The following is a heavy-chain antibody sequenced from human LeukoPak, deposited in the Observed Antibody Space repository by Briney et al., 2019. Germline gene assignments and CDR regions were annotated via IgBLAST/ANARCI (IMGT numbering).Heavy chain of an antibody. CDR1: GGSISSHY. D-gene: IGHD3-10*01. CDR2: IYYSGST. Sequence: SETLSLTCTVSGGSISSHYWSWIRQPPGKGLEWIGYIYYSGSTNYNPSLKSRVTISVDTSKNQFSLKLSSVTAAGTAVYYCARGGRTSGRFDPWGQGTLVTVS. V-gene: IGHV4-59*11. CDR3: ARGGRTSGRFDP. J-gene: IGHJ5*02.